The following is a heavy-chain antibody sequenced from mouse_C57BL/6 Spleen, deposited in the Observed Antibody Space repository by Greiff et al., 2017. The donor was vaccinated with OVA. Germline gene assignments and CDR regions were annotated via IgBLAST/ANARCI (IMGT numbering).Heavy chain of an antibody. V-gene: IGHV1-72*01. D-gene: IGHD4-1*01. CDR1: GYTFTSYW. CDR3: ARTGPPLTGFDY. J-gene: IGHJ2*01. CDR2: IDPKSGGT. Sequence: VQLQQPGAELVKPGASVKLSCKASGYTFTSYWMHWVKQRPGRGLEWIGRIDPKSGGTKYNEKFKSKATLTVDKPSSTAYMQLSSLTSEDSAVYYCARTGPPLTGFDYWGQGTTLTVSS.